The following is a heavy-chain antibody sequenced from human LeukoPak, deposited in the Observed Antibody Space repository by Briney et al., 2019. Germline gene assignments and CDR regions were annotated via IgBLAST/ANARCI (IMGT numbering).Heavy chain of an antibody. CDR1: GGSISSYY. V-gene: IGHV4-59*08. Sequence: PSETLSPTCTVSGGSISSYYWSWIRQPPGKGLEWIGYMYYSGSTNYNPSLKSRVTISVDTSKNQFSLKLSSVTAADTAVYYCARLQPYNWFDPWGQGTLVIVSS. J-gene: IGHJ5*02. CDR2: MYYSGST. D-gene: IGHD2-2*01. CDR3: ARLQPYNWFDP.